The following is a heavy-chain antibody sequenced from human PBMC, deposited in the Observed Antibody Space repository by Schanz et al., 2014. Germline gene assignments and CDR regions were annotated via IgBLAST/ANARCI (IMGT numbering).Heavy chain of an antibody. Sequence: EVHLVESGGGLVQPGKSLRLSCAASGFTFDKYAMHWVRQAPGKGLEWVSVISWNSGTIGYADSVKGRFTISRDNAKNSLYLQMNSLRAEDTAVYYCAKGRFGELSAFDIWGQGTMVTVSS. CDR2: ISWNSGTI. CDR1: GFTFDKYA. D-gene: IGHD3-10*01. CDR3: AKGRFGELSAFDI. J-gene: IGHJ3*02. V-gene: IGHV3-9*01.